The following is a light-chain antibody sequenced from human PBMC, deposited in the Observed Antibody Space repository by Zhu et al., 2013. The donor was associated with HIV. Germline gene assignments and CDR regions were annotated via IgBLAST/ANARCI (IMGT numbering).Light chain of an antibody. J-gene: IGKJ4*01. Sequence: DIQMTQSPSTLSASVGDRVTITCRASQSINIWLAWYQQKPGKAPKLLIYDASSLESGVPSRFSGSGSGTDFTLTISSLQPDDCATYYCQQYDSYSLTFGGGTKVEVK. CDR1: QSINIW. CDR2: DAS. CDR3: QQYDSYSLT. V-gene: IGKV1-5*01.